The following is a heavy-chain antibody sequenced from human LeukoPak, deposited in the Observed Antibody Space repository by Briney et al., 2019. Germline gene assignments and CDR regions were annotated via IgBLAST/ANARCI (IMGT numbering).Heavy chain of an antibody. D-gene: IGHD3-22*01. CDR3: ATTWYYDTRGYLFDD. CDR1: GGSIGPYY. V-gene: IGHV4-4*07. CDR2: IYTSGTA. Sequence: SETLSLTCIVSGGSIGPYYWSWIRQAAGKGPEWIGRIYTSGTADYNPSLKSRVTISLDTSKNQFSLNMASVTAADTAVYFCATTWYYDTRGYLFDDWGHGTLVTVSS. J-gene: IGHJ4*01.